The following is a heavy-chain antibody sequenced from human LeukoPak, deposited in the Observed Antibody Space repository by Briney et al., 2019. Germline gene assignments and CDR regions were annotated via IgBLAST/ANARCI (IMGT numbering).Heavy chain of an antibody. CDR3: ARVNVHDYSNSHFDY. D-gene: IGHD4-11*01. J-gene: IGHJ4*02. CDR2: INHSGST. Sequence: PSETLSLTCAVYGGSFSGYYWSWIRQPPGKGLEWIGEINHSGSTNYNPSLKSRVTISVDTSKNQFSLKLSSVTAADTAVYYCARVNVHDYSNSHFDYWGQGTLVTVSS. CDR1: GGSFSGYY. V-gene: IGHV4-34*01.